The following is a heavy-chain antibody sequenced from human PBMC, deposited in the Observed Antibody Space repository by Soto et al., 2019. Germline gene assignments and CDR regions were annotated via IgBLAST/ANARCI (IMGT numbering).Heavy chain of an antibody. V-gene: IGHV1-18*01. Sequence: SVKVSCKASGYTFNTYGITWVRQSPGQGLEWMGWINPYNGNTKFAQKLQDRVTMTTATSTSTAYMELASLRSDDTAVYYCARGCIAVTTHLCYWGQGTLVTVSS. CDR1: GYTFNTYG. CDR3: ARGCIAVTTHLCY. CDR2: INPYNGNT. J-gene: IGHJ4*02. D-gene: IGHD4-17*01.